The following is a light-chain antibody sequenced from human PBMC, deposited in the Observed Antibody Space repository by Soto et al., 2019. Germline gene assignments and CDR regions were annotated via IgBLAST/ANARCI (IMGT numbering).Light chain of an antibody. Sequence: QSVLTQPPSVSAAPGEKVTISCSGTSSNIGRNHVSWYQQLPGMPPILLIYDSYNRPSGIPDRFSGSKSGTSATLGISGLQTGDEADYYCAAWDASLTAGVFGGGTKLTVL. CDR2: DSY. CDR1: SSNIGRNH. CDR3: AAWDASLTAGV. J-gene: IGLJ2*01. V-gene: IGLV1-51*01.